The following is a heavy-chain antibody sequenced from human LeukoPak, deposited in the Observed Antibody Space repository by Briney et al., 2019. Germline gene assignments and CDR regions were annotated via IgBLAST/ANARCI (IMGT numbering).Heavy chain of an antibody. J-gene: IGHJ2*01. CDR3: ARERITYYYGSGSRYFDL. Sequence: ASVKVSCKASGYTFTGYYMHWVRQAPGQGLEWMGRINPNSGGTNYAQKFQGRVTMTRDTSISTAYMELSRLRSDDTAVYYCARERITYYYGSGSRYFDLWGRGTLVTVSS. CDR2: INPNSGGT. V-gene: IGHV1-2*06. D-gene: IGHD3-10*01. CDR1: GYTFTGYY.